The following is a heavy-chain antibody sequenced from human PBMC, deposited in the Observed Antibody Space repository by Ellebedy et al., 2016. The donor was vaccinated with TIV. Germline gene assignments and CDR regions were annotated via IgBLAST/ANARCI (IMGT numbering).Heavy chain of an antibody. D-gene: IGHD2-21*02. J-gene: IGHJ4*02. Sequence: PGGSLRLSCAGSGFSFTTYSVNWVRQTPGKGLEWISYISSTYEIWYADSVRGRFPISKDNAKTSLYLQMNSLRDEDTAVYYCVRDRDWAFDYWGQGTLVTVSS. CDR2: ISSTYEI. CDR1: GFSFTTYS. CDR3: VRDRDWAFDY. V-gene: IGHV3-48*02.